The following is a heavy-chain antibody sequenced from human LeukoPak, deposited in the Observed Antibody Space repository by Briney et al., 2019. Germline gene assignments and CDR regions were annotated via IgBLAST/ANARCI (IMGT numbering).Heavy chain of an antibody. Sequence: PGGSLRLSCAASGFTFSSYEMNWVRQAPGKGLEWVSYISSSGSTIYYADSVKGRFTISRDNAKNSLYLQMNSLRAEDTAVYYCASKRLRYFDHWGQGTLVTVSP. D-gene: IGHD3-9*01. V-gene: IGHV3-48*03. J-gene: IGHJ4*02. CDR2: ISSSGSTI. CDR1: GFTFSSYE. CDR3: ASKRLRYFDH.